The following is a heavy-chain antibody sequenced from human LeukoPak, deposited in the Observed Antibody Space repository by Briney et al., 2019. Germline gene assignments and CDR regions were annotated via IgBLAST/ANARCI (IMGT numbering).Heavy chain of an antibody. D-gene: IGHD3-22*01. J-gene: IGHJ6*03. Sequence: GGTLRLSCAASGFTFSSYGMSWVRQAPGKGLEWVSAISGSGGSTYYADSVKGRFTISRDNSKNTLYLQMNSLRAEDTAVYYCARGVETYDSSGYYYVGDYYYYMDVWGKGTTVTVSS. CDR1: GFTFSSYG. CDR3: ARGVETYDSSGYYYVGDYYYYMDV. V-gene: IGHV3-23*01. CDR2: ISGSGGST.